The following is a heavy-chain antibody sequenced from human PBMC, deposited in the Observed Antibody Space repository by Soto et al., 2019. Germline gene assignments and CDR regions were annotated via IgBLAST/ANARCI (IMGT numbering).Heavy chain of an antibody. CDR2: ISGGGDST. D-gene: IGHD3-10*01. CDR1: GFTFNNYA. V-gene: IGHV3-23*01. J-gene: IGHJ4*02. Sequence: EVQLLESGGGLVQPGGSLRLSCAASGFTFNNYAMPWVRQAPGRGLEWVSGISGGGDSTSYADSVKGRFTVSRDGSKNTLYLQMSSLRAEHTALYYCAKGRGGSGSLTPRVDFCGQGTLVTVSS. CDR3: AKGRGGSGSLTPRVDF.